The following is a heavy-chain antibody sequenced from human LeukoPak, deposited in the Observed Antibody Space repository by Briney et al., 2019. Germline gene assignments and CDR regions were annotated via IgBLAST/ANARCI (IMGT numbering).Heavy chain of an antibody. Sequence: GKSLRLSCAASGFTFTDYGLHWVRQAPGKGLEWVAVIWYDASKTFYADSVKGRFTISRDDAMNTLYLQMDNLSADDPAVYYCARESGGDYYMDVWGKGTTVIVSS. CDR3: ARESGGDYYMDV. V-gene: IGHV3-33*01. D-gene: IGHD3-10*01. CDR2: IWYDASKT. J-gene: IGHJ6*03. CDR1: GFTFTDYG.